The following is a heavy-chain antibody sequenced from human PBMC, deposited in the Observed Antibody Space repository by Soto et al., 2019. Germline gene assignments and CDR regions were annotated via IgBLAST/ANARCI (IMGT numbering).Heavy chain of an antibody. J-gene: IGHJ6*02. V-gene: IGHV4-39*01. Sequence: SETLSLTCTVSGGSISSSSYYWGWIRQPPGKGLEWIGSIYYSGSTYYNPSLKSRVTISVDTSKNQFSLKLSSVTAADTAVYYCARLHKRGDFWSGYYGYYYYYGMDVWGQGTTVTVSS. D-gene: IGHD3-3*01. CDR3: ARLHKRGDFWSGYYGYYYYYGMDV. CDR2: IYYSGST. CDR1: GGSISSSSYY.